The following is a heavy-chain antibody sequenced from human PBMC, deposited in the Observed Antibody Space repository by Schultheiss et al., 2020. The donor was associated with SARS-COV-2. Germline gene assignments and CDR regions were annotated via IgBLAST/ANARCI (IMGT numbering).Heavy chain of an antibody. CDR2: ISYDGSNK. D-gene: IGHD6-19*01. CDR1: GFTFSSYG. Sequence: GGSLRLSCAASGFTFSSYGMHWVRQAPGKGLEWVAVISYDGSNKYYADSVKGRFTISRDNSKNTLYLQMNSLRAEDTAVYYCARLKQWLVLKTEPVYAFDIWGQGTMVTVSS. V-gene: IGHV3-30*03. J-gene: IGHJ3*02. CDR3: ARLKQWLVLKTEPVYAFDI.